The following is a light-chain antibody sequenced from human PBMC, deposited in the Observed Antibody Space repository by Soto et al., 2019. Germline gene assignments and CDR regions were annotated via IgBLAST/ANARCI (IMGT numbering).Light chain of an antibody. Sequence: EIVLTQSPGTLSLSPGERATLSCRASQSVSSSYLAWYQQKPGQAPRLLIYGASSRATGIPDRFSGSGSGTDFTLTISRLEPKEFAVYYCQQYGSSPDTFGQGTKLEIK. V-gene: IGKV3-20*01. CDR3: QQYGSSPDT. J-gene: IGKJ2*01. CDR2: GAS. CDR1: QSVSSSY.